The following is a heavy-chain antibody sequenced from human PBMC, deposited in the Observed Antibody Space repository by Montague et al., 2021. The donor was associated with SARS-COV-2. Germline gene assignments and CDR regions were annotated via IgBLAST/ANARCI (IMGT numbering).Heavy chain of an antibody. CDR1: GGSLNNYF. J-gene: IGHJ4*02. V-gene: IGHV4-59*08. CDR2: ISDSGST. D-gene: IGHD3-22*01. Sequence: SETLSLTCTVSGGSLNNYFWSWIRQPPGKGLEWVGYISDSGSTKYNPSLQSRVTISVYTARNQFSLKLLAVTAADTAFYYCARVDSSGPGDYWGQGILVSVSS. CDR3: ARVDSSGPGDY.